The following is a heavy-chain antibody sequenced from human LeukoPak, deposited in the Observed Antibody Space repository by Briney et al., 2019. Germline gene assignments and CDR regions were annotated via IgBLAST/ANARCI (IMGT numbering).Heavy chain of an antibody. D-gene: IGHD1-26*01. V-gene: IGHV4-4*07. CDR3: AIDPGSSYFDY. CDR1: GGSISSYY. J-gene: IGHJ4*02. Sequence: SETLSLTCTVSGGSISSYYWSWIRQPAGKGLEWIGRIYTSGSTNYNPSLKSRVTTSVDKTKNEFPRKLRSVTAADTAVYYCAIDPGSSYFDYWGQGTLVTVSS. CDR2: IYTSGST.